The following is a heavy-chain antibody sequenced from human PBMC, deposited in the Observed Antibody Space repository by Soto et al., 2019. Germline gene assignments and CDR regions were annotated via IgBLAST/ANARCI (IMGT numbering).Heavy chain of an antibody. CDR2: IHSSGST. CDR3: ARDQGVAAAGITWFDP. D-gene: IGHD6-13*01. CDR1: GASMNSYH. V-gene: IGHV4-4*07. J-gene: IGHJ5*02. Sequence: SETLSLTCAVSGASMNSYHWSWIRQPAGKGLEWIGHIHSSGSTNYNPSLKSRVTMSVDTSKNQFSLRLMSLTAADTAVYYCARDQGVAAAGITWFDPWGQGSLVTVSS.